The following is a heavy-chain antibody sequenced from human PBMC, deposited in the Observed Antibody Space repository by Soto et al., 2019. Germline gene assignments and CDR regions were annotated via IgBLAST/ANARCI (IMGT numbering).Heavy chain of an antibody. CDR3: ARDRVYYDSSGYYKDYGMDG. D-gene: IGHD3-22*01. V-gene: IGHV3-74*01. J-gene: IGHJ6*02. Sequence: GWSLRLSCAASGFTFSNYWMHWVRQAPGRGLVWVSRINSDGSGTSYADSVKGRLTISRDNAKNTVYLQMNSLRVEDTAVYYCARDRVYYDSSGYYKDYGMDGWGQGNTVTV. CDR2: INSDGSGT. CDR1: GFTFSNYW.